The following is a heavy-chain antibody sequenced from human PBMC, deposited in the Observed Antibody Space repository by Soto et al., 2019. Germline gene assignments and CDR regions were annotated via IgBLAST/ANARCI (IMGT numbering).Heavy chain of an antibody. J-gene: IGHJ3*02. D-gene: IGHD4-17*01. CDR2: IYYSGST. CDR1: GGSISSSSYY. V-gene: IGHV4-39*01. CDR3: ARQGALDYGDYVGAFDI. Sequence: QLQLQESGPGLVKPSETLSLTCTVSGGSISSSSYYWGWIRQPPGKGLEWIGSIYYSGSTYYNPSLKSRVTISVDTSKKQFSLKLSSVTAADTAVYYCARQGALDYGDYVGAFDIWGQGTMVTVSS.